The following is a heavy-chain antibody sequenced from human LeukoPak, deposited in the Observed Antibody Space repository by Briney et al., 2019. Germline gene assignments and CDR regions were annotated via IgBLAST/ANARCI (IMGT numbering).Heavy chain of an antibody. Sequence: GSLTLSCAASGFTFSSYAMSWVRQAPGKGLEWVSAISGSGGSTYYAAPVKGRFTISRDNSKNPLYLQLNSLRAEDTAVYYCAKDAGINYDFWSGYYNYFDYWGQGTLVTVSS. V-gene: IGHV3-23*01. CDR1: GFTFSSYA. J-gene: IGHJ4*02. D-gene: IGHD3-3*01. CDR3: AKDAGINYDFWSGYYNYFDY. CDR2: ISGSGGST.